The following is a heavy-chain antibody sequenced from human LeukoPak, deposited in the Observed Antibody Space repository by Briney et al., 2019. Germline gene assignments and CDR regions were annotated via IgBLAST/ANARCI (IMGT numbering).Heavy chain of an antibody. Sequence: PGWSLRLSCVVSGFSFSSYEMDWVRRTPGKRLEWVAYINSGYSVHYADSVKGRFTISRDNARDSLFLQMNSLRAEDTAVYYCARSLSGYITDPFFDQWGQGTLVTVSS. D-gene: IGHD5-12*01. CDR1: GFSFSSYE. J-gene: IGHJ4*02. CDR3: ARSLSGYITDPFFDQ. V-gene: IGHV3-48*03. CDR2: INSGYSV.